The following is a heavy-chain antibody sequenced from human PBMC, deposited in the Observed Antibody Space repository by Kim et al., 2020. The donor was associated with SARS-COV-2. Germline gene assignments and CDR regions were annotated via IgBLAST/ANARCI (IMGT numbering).Heavy chain of an antibody. CDR3: AKSDGIVVVPAAIHAFDI. CDR2: ISGSGGST. CDR1: GFTFSSYA. J-gene: IGHJ3*02. Sequence: GGSLRLSCAASGFTFSSYAMSWVRQAPGKGLEWVSAISGSGGSTYYADSVKGRFTISRDNSKNTLYLQMNSLRAEDTAVYYCAKSDGIVVVPAAIHAFDIWGQGTMVTVSS. V-gene: IGHV3-23*01. D-gene: IGHD2-2*02.